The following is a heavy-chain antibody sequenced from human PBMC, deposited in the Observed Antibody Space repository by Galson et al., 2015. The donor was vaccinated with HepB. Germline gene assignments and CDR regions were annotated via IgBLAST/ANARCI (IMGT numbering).Heavy chain of an antibody. D-gene: IGHD5-18*01. V-gene: IGHV3-21*01. CDR2: ISSSSSFF. CDR3: ARVLGGYNHGRLFDY. J-gene: IGHJ4*02. CDR1: GFTFSSCT. Sequence: SLRLSCAASGFTFSSCTMNWVRQAPGKGLEWVSSISSSSSFFYYADSLKGRFTVSRDNARNSLYLQVNSLRAEDTAVYYCARVLGGYNHGRLFDYWGQGTLVTVSS.